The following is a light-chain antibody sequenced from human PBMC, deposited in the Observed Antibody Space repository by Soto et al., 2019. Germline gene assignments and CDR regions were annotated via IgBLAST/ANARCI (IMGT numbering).Light chain of an antibody. V-gene: IGKV1-5*01. J-gene: IGKJ2*01. CDR3: QQYKNMYT. Sequence: DIQMTQSPSTLSASVGDRVRITCRASQCITGWLAWYQQKPGKAPKLLIYYASSLERGVPSRFSGSVSGTDYTLTISSLQPDDSATYYCQQYKNMYTFGQGTKVEIK. CDR2: YAS. CDR1: QCITGW.